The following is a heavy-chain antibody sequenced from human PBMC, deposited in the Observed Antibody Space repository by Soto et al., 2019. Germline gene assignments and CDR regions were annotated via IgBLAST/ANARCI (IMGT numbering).Heavy chain of an antibody. CDR2: VYYSGTT. J-gene: IGHJ4*02. V-gene: IGHV4-39*01. CDR1: GGSISSSSYY. Sequence: QLQLQESGPGLVKPSETLSLTCTVSGGSISSSSYYWAWVRQPPGKGLEWIGSVYYSGTTYYNPSLKSRVTISGDTSKNQFSLRLSSVTAADTAVVYCARLIHCKTTSCYFDYWGQGTLVTVSS. D-gene: IGHD2-2*01. CDR3: ARLIHCKTTSCYFDY.